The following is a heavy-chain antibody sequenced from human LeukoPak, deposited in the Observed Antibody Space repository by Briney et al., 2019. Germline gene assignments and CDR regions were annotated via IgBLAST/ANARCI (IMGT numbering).Heavy chain of an antibody. CDR3: ARGSKLDY. CDR1: GGSISSGGYY. V-gene: IGHV4-31*03. Sequence: SETLSLTCTVSGGSISSGGYYWSWIRQHPGKGLEWSGYIYYSASTYYNPSLKSRVTISVDTSKNQVSLKLSSVTAADTAVYYCARGSKLDYWGQGTLVTVSS. J-gene: IGHJ4*02. CDR2: IYYSAST. D-gene: IGHD5/OR15-5a*01.